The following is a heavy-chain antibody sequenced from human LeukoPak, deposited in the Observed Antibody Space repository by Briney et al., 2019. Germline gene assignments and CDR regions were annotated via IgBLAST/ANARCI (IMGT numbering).Heavy chain of an antibody. D-gene: IGHD1-26*01. CDR3: ATGRWELLLDY. CDR1: GYTFTSYG. V-gene: IGHV1-18*01. J-gene: IGHJ4*02. Sequence: ASVKVSCKASGYTFTSYGISWVRQAPGQGLEWMGWISAYNGNTNYAQKLQGRVTMTTDTSTSTAYMELSSPRSEDTAVYYCATGRWELLLDYWGQGTLVTVSS. CDR2: ISAYNGNT.